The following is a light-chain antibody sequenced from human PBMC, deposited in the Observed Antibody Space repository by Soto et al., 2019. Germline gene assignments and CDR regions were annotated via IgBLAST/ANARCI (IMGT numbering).Light chain of an antibody. J-gene: IGKJ5*01. V-gene: IGKV1-5*01. CDR2: DAS. Sequence: DIQMTQSPSTLSASAGDRVTITCRASQSITKGLAWYQQKPGKAPKLLIYDASTLESGVPSRFSGSGSGTEFTLTISSLQPDDFATYYCQQFHSFPITFGQGTRLEIK. CDR3: QQFHSFPIT. CDR1: QSITKG.